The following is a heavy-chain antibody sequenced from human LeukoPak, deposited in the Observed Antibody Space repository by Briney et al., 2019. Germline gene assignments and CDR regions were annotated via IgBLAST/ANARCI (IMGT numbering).Heavy chain of an antibody. J-gene: IGHJ6*03. V-gene: IGHV3-23*01. CDR3: AKGLRTGVGPYMGYHYYMDV. D-gene: IGHD3-16*01. CDR2: INDNGDGT. CDR1: GFAFISYA. Sequence: GGSLRLSCAASGFAFISYAMSWVRQAPGKGLKWVSTINDNGDGTYYADSVKGRFTISRDNSYNTVSLQMNSLRDEDTGVYYCAKGLRTGVGPYMGYHYYMDVWGKGATVTVSS.